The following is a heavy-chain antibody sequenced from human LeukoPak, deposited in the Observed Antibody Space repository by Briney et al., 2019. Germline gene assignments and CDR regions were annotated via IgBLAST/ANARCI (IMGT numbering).Heavy chain of an antibody. CDR1: GGSFSGSY. CDR2: INHSGST. J-gene: IGHJ3*02. V-gene: IGHV4-34*01. Sequence: PSETLSLTCAVYGGSFSGSYWTWIRQPPGKGLEWIGEINHSGSTNYNPSLKSRVTISVDTSKNQFSLKLSSVTAADTAVYYCASHRAYYDILTGAEDDAFDIWGQGTMVTVSS. CDR3: ASHRAYYDILTGAEDDAFDI. D-gene: IGHD3-9*01.